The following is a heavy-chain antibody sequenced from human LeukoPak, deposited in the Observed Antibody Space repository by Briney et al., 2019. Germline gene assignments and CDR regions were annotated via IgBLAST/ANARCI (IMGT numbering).Heavy chain of an antibody. D-gene: IGHD2-15*01. J-gene: IGHJ4*02. CDR1: ASSISGTC. Sequence: PSETLSLTGSGSASSISGTCWSWLRPPPGKGLEWGGCIYYSGSTNYNTSLTSRVSISVDKSKNQFYLKLNSVTAADTAVYYCARGFCSGGSCYYAIFDHWGQGTLVTVSS. CDR2: IYYSGST. V-gene: IGHV4-59*01. CDR3: ARGFCSGGSCYYAIFDH.